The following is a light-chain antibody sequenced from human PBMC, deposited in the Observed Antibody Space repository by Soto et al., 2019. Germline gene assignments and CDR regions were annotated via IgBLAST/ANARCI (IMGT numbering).Light chain of an antibody. Sequence: DIVLTQSPGTLSLSPGERATLSCRASQSVSNNYLAWYQQKPGQAPRLLIYGASNRATGIPDRFSGGGSGTVFTLTISRLEPEDVAVYYCQQYGSSGTFGQGTKVDIK. J-gene: IGKJ1*01. CDR3: QQYGSSGT. V-gene: IGKV3-20*01. CDR2: GAS. CDR1: QSVSNNY.